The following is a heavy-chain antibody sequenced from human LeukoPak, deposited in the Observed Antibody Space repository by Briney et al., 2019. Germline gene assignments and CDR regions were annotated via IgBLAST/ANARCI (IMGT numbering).Heavy chain of an antibody. Sequence: GGSLRLSCAASGNYGMNWVRQAPGKGLEWVSAISGSGSNTYYADSVKSRFTISRDNSKNTVYLQMNSLRAEDTAVYYCAKNRPAVRGDDRPWGQGSLVTVSS. D-gene: IGHD3-10*01. CDR3: AKNRPAVRGDDRP. J-gene: IGHJ4*02. CDR1: GNYG. V-gene: IGHV3-23*01. CDR2: ISGSGSNT.